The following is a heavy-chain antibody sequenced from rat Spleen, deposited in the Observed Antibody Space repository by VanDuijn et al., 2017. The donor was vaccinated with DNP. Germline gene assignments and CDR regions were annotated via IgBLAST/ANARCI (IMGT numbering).Heavy chain of an antibody. CDR1: RFTFNNYW. J-gene: IGHJ3*01. D-gene: IGHD1-1*01. V-gene: IGHV5-31*01. Sequence: EVHLVESGGDLVQPGRSLKLSCVVSRFTFNNYWMTWFRQVPGKGLEWVASIPSSGGNTYYPASVKGRFTLSRDNEENTLFLQMNSLRSEDTATYYCAIYYFSGDNWFAYWGQGTLVTVSS. CDR2: IPSSGGNT. CDR3: AIYYFSGDNWFAY.